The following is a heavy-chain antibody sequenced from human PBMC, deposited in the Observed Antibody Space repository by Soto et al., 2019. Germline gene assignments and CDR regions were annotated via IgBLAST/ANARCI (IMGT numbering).Heavy chain of an antibody. D-gene: IGHD1-26*01. Sequence: GGSLRLSCAASGFTFSSYSMNWVRQAPGKGLEWVSSISSSSSYIYYADSVKGRFTISRDNAKNSLYLQMNSLRAEDTAVYYCARDTSGSYLPGVFDYWGQGTLVTVSS. CDR1: GFTFSSYS. CDR3: ARDTSGSYLPGVFDY. V-gene: IGHV3-21*01. CDR2: ISSSSSYI. J-gene: IGHJ4*02.